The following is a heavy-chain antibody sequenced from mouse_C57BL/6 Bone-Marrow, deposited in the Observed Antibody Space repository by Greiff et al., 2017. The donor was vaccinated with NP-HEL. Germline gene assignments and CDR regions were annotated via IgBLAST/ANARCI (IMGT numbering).Heavy chain of an antibody. CDR1: GYTFTSYW. Sequence: QVQLKQSGAELVKPGASVKLSCKASGYTFTSYWMHWVTQRPGQGLEWIGMIHPNRGSTNYNEKFKSKATLTADKSSSTAYMQLSSLTSADSAVYYRERSSCYDYLFAYWGQVTRVTVSA. J-gene: IGHJ3*01. D-gene: IGHD2-4*01. CDR3: ERSSCYDYLFAY. V-gene: IGHV1-64*01. CDR2: IHPNRGST.